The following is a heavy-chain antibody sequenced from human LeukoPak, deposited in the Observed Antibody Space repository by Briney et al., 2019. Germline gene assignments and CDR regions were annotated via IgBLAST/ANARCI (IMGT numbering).Heavy chain of an antibody. D-gene: IGHD6-13*01. V-gene: IGHV3-53*01. J-gene: IGHJ4*02. CDR1: RFTVSNNY. CDR3: ASYSSSWEYFDY. CDR2: IYSGDNT. Sequence: GGSLRLSCAASRFTVSNNYMSWVRQAPGKGLVWVSVIYSGDNTYYADSVRGRFIVSRDNSKNTLYLQMSSLRAEDTAVYYCASYSSSWEYFDYWGQGTLVTVSS.